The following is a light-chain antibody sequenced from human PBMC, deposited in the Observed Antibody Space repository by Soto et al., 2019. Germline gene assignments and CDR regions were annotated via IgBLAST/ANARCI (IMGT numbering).Light chain of an antibody. J-gene: IGKJ2*01. CDR3: QQYNTFSPT. CDR2: DVS. Sequence: IPMTQTPSTLSASVGDRVTISCRASQSVSPWLAWYQQKPGKAPKLLIYDVSNLQFGIPSRFSGSGSGTEFTFTISGLQPDDFATYYCQQYNTFSPTFGQGTKLDI. V-gene: IGKV1-5*01. CDR1: QSVSPW.